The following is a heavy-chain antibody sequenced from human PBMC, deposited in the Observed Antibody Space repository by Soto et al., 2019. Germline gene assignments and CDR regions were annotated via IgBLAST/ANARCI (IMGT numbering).Heavy chain of an antibody. D-gene: IGHD1-26*01. V-gene: IGHV1-18*01. J-gene: IGHJ4*02. CDR3: ARESTGSYPEDY. CDR1: GYTFTSYG. Sequence: QVQLVQSGAEVKKPGASVKVSCKASGYTFTSYGITWVRQAPGQGLEWVGWIGAYNGNTNYAQKPQGRVTMTTDTSTSTAYMELRSLTSDDTAVYYCARESTGSYPEDYWGQGTLVTVSS. CDR2: IGAYNGNT.